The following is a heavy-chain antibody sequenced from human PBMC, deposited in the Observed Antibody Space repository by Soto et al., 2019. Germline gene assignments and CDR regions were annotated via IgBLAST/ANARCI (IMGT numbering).Heavy chain of an antibody. J-gene: IGHJ4*02. CDR2: INSDGSST. D-gene: IGHD2-15*01. CDR3: VRTSLVVAAATREDY. Sequence: EVQLVESGRGLVQPGESLRLSCAASGFTFSSYWMHWVRQAPGKGLVWVSRINSDGSSTSYAGSVKGRFTISRDNAKNTLYLQMNSLRAEDTAVYYCVRTSLVVAAATREDYWGQGTLVTVSS. CDR1: GFTFSSYW. V-gene: IGHV3-74*01.